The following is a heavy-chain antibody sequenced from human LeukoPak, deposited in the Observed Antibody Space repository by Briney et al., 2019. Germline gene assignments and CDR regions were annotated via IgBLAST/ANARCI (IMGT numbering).Heavy chain of an antibody. CDR3: VRDLTHYSSSDC. Sequence: ASVKVSCKASGYTFTGYYIHWVRQAPGQGLEWMAWINPNNGDTVYAQKLQGRVTITRDTSISTAYIELTSLTSDDTAVYYCVRDLTHYSSSDCWGQGTLVTVSS. V-gene: IGHV1-2*02. CDR2: INPNNGDT. J-gene: IGHJ4*02. CDR1: GYTFTGYY. D-gene: IGHD6-6*01.